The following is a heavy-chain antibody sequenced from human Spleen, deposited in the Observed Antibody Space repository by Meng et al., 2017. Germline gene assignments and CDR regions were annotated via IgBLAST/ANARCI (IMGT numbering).Heavy chain of an antibody. D-gene: IGHD6-19*01. CDR2: IGHSGFT. CDR1: GGSISTSGYY. V-gene: IGHV4-39*01. J-gene: IGHJ5*02. Sequence: QPQLQESGPGLVKPSEALSLTCSFSGGSISTSGYYWGWIRQPPGKGLEWIGSIGHSGFTYYTPSLKSRVTVSIDTSKSQFSLKLTSVTAADTAVYYCVRSSGWVRTGFDPWGQGTLVTVSS. CDR3: VRSSGWVRTGFDP.